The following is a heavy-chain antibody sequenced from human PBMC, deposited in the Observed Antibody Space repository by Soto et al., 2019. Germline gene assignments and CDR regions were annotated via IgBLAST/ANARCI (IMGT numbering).Heavy chain of an antibody. CDR2: ISWNSGNI. J-gene: IGHJ5*02. CDR1: GFSFDGYA. Sequence: EVQLVESGGGLVQPGRSLRLSCAASGFSFDGYAMNWVRQPPGKGLEWVSGISWNSGNIDYADSVKGRFTISRDNAKNSLYLQMNSLRAEDTALYYCVKASTDRSSQGWFDPWGQGTMVTVSS. CDR3: VKASTDRSSQGWFDP. V-gene: IGHV3-9*01. D-gene: IGHD6-6*01.